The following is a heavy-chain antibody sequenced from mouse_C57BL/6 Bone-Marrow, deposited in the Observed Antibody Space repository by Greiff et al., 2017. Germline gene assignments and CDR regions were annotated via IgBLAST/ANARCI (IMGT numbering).Heavy chain of an antibody. Sequence: QVQLKESDAELVKPGASVKISCKVSGYTFTDHTIHWMKQRPEQGLEWIGYIYPRDGSTKYNEKFKGKATLTADKSSSTAYMQLNSLTSEDSAVYFCARWGGKGTRPLTAMDYWGQGTSVTVSS. V-gene: IGHV1-78*01. J-gene: IGHJ4*01. CDR1: GYTFTDHT. D-gene: IGHD1-3*01. CDR3: ARWGGKGTRPLTAMDY. CDR2: IYPRDGST.